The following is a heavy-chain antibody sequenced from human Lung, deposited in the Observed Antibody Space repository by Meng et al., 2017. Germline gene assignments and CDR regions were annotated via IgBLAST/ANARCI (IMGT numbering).Heavy chain of an antibody. D-gene: IGHD6-13*01. CDR1: GYIFTNYY. Sequence: QVQQLQYVAVAKKPGASMKVFCKASGYIFTNYYISWVRQAPGQGLEWMGWISVKNGEAKYPQNFQSRVTMTTDTTTSTAYMELRSLTSDDTAVYYCARYVPNGSFWYFDFWGRGTLVTVSS. V-gene: IGHV1-18*01. CDR3: ARYVPNGSFWYFDF. CDR2: ISVKNGEA. J-gene: IGHJ2*01.